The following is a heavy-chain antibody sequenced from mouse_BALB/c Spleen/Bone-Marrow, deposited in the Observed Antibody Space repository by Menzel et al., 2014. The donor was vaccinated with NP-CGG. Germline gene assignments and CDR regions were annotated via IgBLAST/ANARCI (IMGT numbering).Heavy chain of an antibody. D-gene: IGHD2-2*01. J-gene: IGHJ1*01. Sequence: EVQVVESGGGLVQPGGSMKLSCAASGFTFSGAWMDWVRQSPEKGLEWVAEIRSKANNHATYYAESVKGRFTISRDDSKSSVYLQMNSLRAEDTGIYYCTPWLRRGYWYFDVWGAGTTVTVSS. CDR3: TPWLRRGYWYFDV. CDR2: IRSKANNHAT. V-gene: IGHV6-6*01. CDR1: GFTFSGAW.